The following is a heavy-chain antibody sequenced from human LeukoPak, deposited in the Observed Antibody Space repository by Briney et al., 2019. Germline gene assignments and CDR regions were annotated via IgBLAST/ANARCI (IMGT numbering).Heavy chain of an antibody. J-gene: IGHJ6*04. V-gene: IGHV3-7*01. Sequence: GGSLRLSCAASGISFSNYWMSWVRQAPGKGLEWVANIKEDGSEKNYVDSVKGRFTISRDNAENSLYLQMHSLRGEDTAVYYCATDDAATARASGMDVWGKGTTVSVSS. D-gene: IGHD6-6*01. CDR1: GISFSNYW. CDR3: ATDDAATARASGMDV. CDR2: IKEDGSEK.